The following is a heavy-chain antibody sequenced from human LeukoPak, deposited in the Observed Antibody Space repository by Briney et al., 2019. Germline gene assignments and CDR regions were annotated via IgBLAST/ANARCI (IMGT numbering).Heavy chain of an antibody. CDR2: ISSSGSTI. CDR3: ARDPTNYDSSRLDI. CDR1: GFTFSDYY. V-gene: IGHV3-11*01. J-gene: IGHJ3*02. Sequence: PGGSLRLSCAASGFTFSDYYMSWIRQAPGKGLEWVSYISSSGSTIYYADSVKGRFTISRDNAKNSLYLQMNSLRAEDTAVYYCARDPTNYDSSRLDIWGQGTMVTVSS. D-gene: IGHD3-22*01.